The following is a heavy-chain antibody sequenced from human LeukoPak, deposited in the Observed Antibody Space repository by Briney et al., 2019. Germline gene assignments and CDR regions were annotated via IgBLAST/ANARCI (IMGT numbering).Heavy chain of an antibody. D-gene: IGHD6-19*01. CDR1: AASISSSSHH. V-gene: IGHV4-39*01. J-gene: IGHJ6*02. Sequence: SETLSLTCTISAASISSSSHHWGWIRQSPGKGLEWIGSIYYGQTIYYNPSLNSRVTISVVTSKDQFTLQLNSVTAADTAVYYCARHPRQYSSGWRPRYYGMDVWGQGTTVTVSS. CDR2: IYYGQTI. CDR3: ARHPRQYSSGWRPRYYGMDV.